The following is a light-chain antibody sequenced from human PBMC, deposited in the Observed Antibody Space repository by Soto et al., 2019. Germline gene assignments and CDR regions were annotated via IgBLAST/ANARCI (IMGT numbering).Light chain of an antibody. CDR1: SSNIGTNT. Sequence: QSVLTKPPSASGTHGERVTISCSGSSSNIGTNTVNWYLQLPGTAPKLLIYNNDQRPSGVPERFSGSKSGTSASLAISGLQSEDEANYYCAAWDDSLNGFYVFGSGTKVTVL. CDR2: NND. J-gene: IGLJ1*01. V-gene: IGLV1-44*01. CDR3: AAWDDSLNGFYV.